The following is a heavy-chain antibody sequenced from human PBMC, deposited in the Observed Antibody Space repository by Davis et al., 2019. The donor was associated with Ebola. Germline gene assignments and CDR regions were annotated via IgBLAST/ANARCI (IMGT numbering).Heavy chain of an antibody. Sequence: SETLSLTCTVSGGSMNDYYWNWIRQPAGKGLEWMGRIHTSGHTYYNPSLRSRITMSLDTSKNQFSLKLTSVTAADTAVYFCASGLDVYWYFALWGRGTLVTVSS. CDR3: ASGLDVYWYFAL. CDR1: GGSMNDYY. D-gene: IGHD3/OR15-3a*01. J-gene: IGHJ2*01. V-gene: IGHV4-4*07. CDR2: IHTSGHT.